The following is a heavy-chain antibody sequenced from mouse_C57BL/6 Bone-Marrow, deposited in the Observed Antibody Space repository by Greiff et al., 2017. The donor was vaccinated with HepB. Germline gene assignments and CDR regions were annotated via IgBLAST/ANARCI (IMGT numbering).Heavy chain of an antibody. Sequence: VQLQQSGAELVRPGTSVKVSCKASGYAFTNYLIAWVKQRPGQGLGWIGVINPGSGGTNYNEKFKGKTTLTADKSSSTAYMQLSSLTSEDSAVYVCERDGYYVGNFDYWGQGTTLTVSS. CDR1: GYAFTNYL. J-gene: IGHJ2*01. D-gene: IGHD2-3*01. CDR3: ERDGYYVGNFDY. CDR2: INPGSGGT. V-gene: IGHV1-54*01.